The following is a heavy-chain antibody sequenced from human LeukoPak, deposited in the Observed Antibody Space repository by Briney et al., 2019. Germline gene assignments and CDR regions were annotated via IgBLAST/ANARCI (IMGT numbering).Heavy chain of an antibody. CDR2: ISAYNGNT. Sequence: ASVKVSYKASGYTFISYGISWVRQAPGQGLEWMGGISAYNGNTNYAQKFQGRVTMTTDTSTSTAYMELRSLRSDDTAVYYCARGMIYDSSGFVAFDIWGQGTMVTVSS. V-gene: IGHV1-18*01. D-gene: IGHD3-22*01. CDR3: ARGMIYDSSGFVAFDI. J-gene: IGHJ3*02. CDR1: GYTFISYG.